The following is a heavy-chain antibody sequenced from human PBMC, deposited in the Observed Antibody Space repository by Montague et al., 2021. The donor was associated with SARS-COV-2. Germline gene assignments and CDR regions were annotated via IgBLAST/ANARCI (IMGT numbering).Heavy chain of an antibody. CDR3: ARAFIAAAGTTGFDY. CDR2: IFHSGST. Sequence: SETLSLTCTVSGGSISSGNSFWSWIRQPPGKGLEGIGRIFHSGSTYYNPSLKSRVTISVDTSKNQFSLKLSSVTAADTAVYYCARAFIAAAGTTGFDYWGQGTLVTVSS. CDR1: GGSISSGNSF. D-gene: IGHD6-13*01. J-gene: IGHJ4*02. V-gene: IGHV4-39*01.